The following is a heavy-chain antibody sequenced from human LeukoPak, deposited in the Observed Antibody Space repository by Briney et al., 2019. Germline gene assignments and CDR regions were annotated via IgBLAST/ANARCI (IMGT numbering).Heavy chain of an antibody. CDR3: ARDPEYSGYEVYFDY. V-gene: IGHV3-53*01. CDR2: IYSGGST. D-gene: IGHD5-12*01. CDR1: GFTVSSNY. Sequence: GGSLRLSCAASGFTVSSNYMSWVRPAPGKGLEWVSVIYSGGSTYYADSVKGRFTISRDNSKNTLYLQMNSLRAEDTAVYYCARDPEYSGYEVYFDYWGQGTLVTVSS. J-gene: IGHJ4*02.